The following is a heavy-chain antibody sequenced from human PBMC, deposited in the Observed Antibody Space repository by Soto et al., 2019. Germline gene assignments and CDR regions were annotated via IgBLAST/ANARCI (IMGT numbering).Heavy chain of an antibody. CDR3: ARVERGTATTVVDAFDS. J-gene: IGHJ3*02. Sequence: QVQLQQWGAGLLKPSETLSLTCAVFGGSVNSGNYYWSWIRQPPGKGLEWIGEMSHSGGTHFNPSRKSRVTISVDTSKNQFSLKMSSVTAADTALYYCARVERGTATTVVDAFDSWAQGQWSPSLQ. V-gene: IGHV4-34*01. D-gene: IGHD1-1*01. CDR2: MSHSGGT. CDR1: GGSVNSGNYY.